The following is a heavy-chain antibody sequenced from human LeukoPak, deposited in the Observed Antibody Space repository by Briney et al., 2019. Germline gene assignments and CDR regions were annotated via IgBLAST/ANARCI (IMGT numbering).Heavy chain of an antibody. Sequence: SETLSLTCIVSGGSISSSDYYWSWIRQPPGKGLEWIGYIHYSGSTNYNPSLKSRVTISGDTSKNQFSLKLSSVTAADTAVYYCARLAHYYDSSGYYFYYYGMDVWGQGTTVTVSS. V-gene: IGHV4-61*08. CDR2: IHYSGST. J-gene: IGHJ6*02. D-gene: IGHD3-22*01. CDR3: ARLAHYYDSSGYYFYYYGMDV. CDR1: GGSISSSDYY.